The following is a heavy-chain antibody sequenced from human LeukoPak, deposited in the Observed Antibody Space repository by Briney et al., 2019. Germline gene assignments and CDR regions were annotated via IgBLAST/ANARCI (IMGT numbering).Heavy chain of an antibody. CDR1: GFTFSSYS. V-gene: IGHV3-21*01. CDR3: ARDRRYCSSTSYYHFDY. CDR2: ISSSSSYI. J-gene: IGHJ4*02. Sequence: PGGSLRLSCAASGFTFSSYSMDWVRQAPGKGLEWVSSISSSSSYIYYADSVKGRFTISRDNAKNSLYLQMNSLRAEDTAVYYCARDRRYCSSTSYYHFDYWGQGTLVTVSS. D-gene: IGHD2-2*01.